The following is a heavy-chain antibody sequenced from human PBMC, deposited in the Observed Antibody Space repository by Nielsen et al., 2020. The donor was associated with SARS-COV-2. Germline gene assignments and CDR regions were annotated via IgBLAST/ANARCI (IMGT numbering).Heavy chain of an antibody. Sequence: GESLKISCAASGFTFSSYAMSWVRQAPGKGLEWVSAISGSGGSTYYADSVKGRFTISRDNSKNTLYLQMNSLRAEDTAVYYCAKVYRTLRVPAVAGTLNAFDIWGQGTMVTVSS. J-gene: IGHJ3*02. V-gene: IGHV3-23*01. CDR3: AKVYRTLRVPAVAGTLNAFDI. CDR1: GFTFSSYA. CDR2: ISGSGGST. D-gene: IGHD6-19*01.